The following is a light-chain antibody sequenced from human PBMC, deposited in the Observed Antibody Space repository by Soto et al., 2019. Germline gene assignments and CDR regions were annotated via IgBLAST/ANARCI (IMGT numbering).Light chain of an antibody. Sequence: EIVLTQSPATLSLSPGERATLSCRASQSVSSYLAWYQQKPGQAPRLLTYDAFNRATGIPARFSGSVSGTDFTLTISVLEPEDFAVYYCQQRSNWPPALTFGGGTKVEIK. V-gene: IGKV3-11*01. CDR1: QSVSSY. J-gene: IGKJ4*01. CDR2: DAF. CDR3: QQRSNWPPALT.